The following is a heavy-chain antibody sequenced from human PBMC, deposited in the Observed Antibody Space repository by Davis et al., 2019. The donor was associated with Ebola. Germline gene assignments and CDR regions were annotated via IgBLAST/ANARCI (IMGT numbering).Heavy chain of an antibody. J-gene: IGHJ6*02. CDR3: ARDLPFIVGGMDV. CDR2: ISSNGNTI. Sequence: GGSLRLSCAASGFTFSDYYMSWIRQAPGKGLEWVSYISSNGNTIYYADSVKGRFTISRDNAKNSLYLQMNSLRAEDTAVYYCARDLPFIVGGMDVWGQGTTVTVSS. CDR1: GFTFSDYY. V-gene: IGHV3-11*04. D-gene: IGHD2-15*01.